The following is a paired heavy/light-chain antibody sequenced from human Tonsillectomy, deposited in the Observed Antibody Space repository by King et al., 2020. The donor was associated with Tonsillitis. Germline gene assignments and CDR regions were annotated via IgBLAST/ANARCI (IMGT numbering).Heavy chain of an antibody. V-gene: IGHV2-5*02. Sequence: QITLKQSGPTLVKPTQTLTLTCNFSGFSLSTGGVGVGWIRQPPGKALEWLGLIYWDDDKRYSPSLKRRLTITKDTSKNQVVLTMTNMDPVDTATYYCAHSIGGYNYGWTPFDYWGQGILVTVSS. CDR3: AHSIGGYNYGWTPFDY. CDR1: GFSLSTGGVG. J-gene: IGHJ4*02. D-gene: IGHD5-18*01. CDR2: IYWDDDK.
Light chain of an antibody. CDR3: HQYYSSPYT. CDR1: RSVLYSPNNKNF. V-gene: IGKV4-1*01. CDR2: GAS. Sequence: DIVMTQSPDSLAVSLGERATIRCEASRSVLYSPNNKNFLAWYQHKPGQPPKLLIYGASTRESGVPDRFSGSGSDTDFTLTISSLQAEDVAVYYCHQYYSSPYTFGQGTKLEIK. J-gene: IGKJ2*01.